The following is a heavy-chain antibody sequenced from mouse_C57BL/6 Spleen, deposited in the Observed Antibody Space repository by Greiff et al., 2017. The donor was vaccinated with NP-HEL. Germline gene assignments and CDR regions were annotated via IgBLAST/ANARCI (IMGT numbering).Heavy chain of an antibody. CDR2: IDPANGNT. CDR3: ARSGYYDPYYYAMGG. Sequence: VQLQQSVAELVRPGASVKLSCTASGFTITNTYMHWVQQRPEQGLEWIGRIDPANGNTKYAPKFQGKATITADSSSNTAYLQLSILTSEDTAIYCCARSGYYDPYYYAMGGWGQGASVT. D-gene: IGHD2-4*01. V-gene: IGHV14-3*01. CDR1: GFTITNTY. J-gene: IGHJ4*01.